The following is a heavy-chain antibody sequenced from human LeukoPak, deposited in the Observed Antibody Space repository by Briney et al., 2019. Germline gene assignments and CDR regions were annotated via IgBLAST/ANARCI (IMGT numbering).Heavy chain of an antibody. D-gene: IGHD1-26*01. CDR3: ARRRDSGSLQHFDY. V-gene: IGHV3-11*01. CDR1: GFTFSDYY. CDR2: ISSSGTTI. Sequence: GGSLRLSCAASGFTFSDYYMSWMRQAPGKGLEWVSYISSSGTTIYYADSVKGRFTISRDNAKNSLYLQMNSLRAEDTAVYYCARRRDSGSLQHFDYWGQGTLVTVSS. J-gene: IGHJ4*02.